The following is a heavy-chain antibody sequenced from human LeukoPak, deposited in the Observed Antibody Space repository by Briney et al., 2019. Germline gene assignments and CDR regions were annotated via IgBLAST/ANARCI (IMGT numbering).Heavy chain of an antibody. Sequence: SETLSLTCTVSGGSISSSSYYWGWIRQPPGKGLEWIGSIYYSGSTYYNPSLKSRVTISVDTSKNQFSLKLSSVTAADTAVYYCVRRRNDATGYYFDYWGQGTLDTVSS. D-gene: IGHD1-1*01. J-gene: IGHJ4*02. CDR1: GGSISSSSYY. V-gene: IGHV4-39*01. CDR2: IYYSGST. CDR3: VRRRNDATGYYFDY.